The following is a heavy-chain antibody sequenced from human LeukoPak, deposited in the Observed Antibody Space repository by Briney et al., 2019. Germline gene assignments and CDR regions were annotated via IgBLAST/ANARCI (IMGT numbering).Heavy chain of an antibody. CDR3: ARVGRAGDAFDI. V-gene: IGHV4-38-2*02. J-gene: IGHJ3*02. Sequence: SETLSLTCTVSGYSISSGYYWGWIRQPPGKGLEWIGRIYHSGSTYYNPSLKSRVTISVDTSKNQFSLKLSSVTAADTAVYYCARVGRAGDAFDIWRQGTMVTVSS. CDR2: IYHSGST. CDR1: GYSISSGYY.